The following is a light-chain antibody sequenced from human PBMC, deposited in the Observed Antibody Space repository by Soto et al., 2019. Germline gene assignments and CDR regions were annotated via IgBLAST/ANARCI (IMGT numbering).Light chain of an antibody. J-gene: IGKJ1*01. CDR3: QQYNGWTWT. V-gene: IGKV3D-15*01. CDR1: QTVSNK. CDR2: DTS. Sequence: EIVFTQSPATLSSSPGERATLSCRASQTVSNKLAWYQHKPGQAPRILIYDTSNRATGIPAMFSGSGSGTEFTLTITGLQSEDFAVYYCQQYNGWTWTFGLGTKVDIK.